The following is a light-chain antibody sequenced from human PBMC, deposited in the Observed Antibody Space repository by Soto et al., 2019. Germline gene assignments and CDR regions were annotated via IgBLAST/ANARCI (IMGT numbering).Light chain of an antibody. CDR3: QQVNDAPRT. J-gene: IGKJ1*01. V-gene: IGKV3-15*01. CDR1: QSVSSN. Sequence: EMVMTQSPATMSVSPGESATLSCRASQSVSSNLAWYQQKPGQPPRLLIYDASSRPTGIPARCSGSGSGTETTLIISSQRYEDAAAYCCQQVNDAPRTFGQGTKVDIK. CDR2: DAS.